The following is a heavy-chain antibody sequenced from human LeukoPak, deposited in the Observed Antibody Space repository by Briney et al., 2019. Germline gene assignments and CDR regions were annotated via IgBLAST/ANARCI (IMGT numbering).Heavy chain of an antibody. V-gene: IGHV4-59*08. J-gene: IGHJ4*02. CDR3: ARLGHMTTVTTEDY. Sequence: SETLSLTCTVSGGSISSYYWSWIRQPPGKGLEWIGYIYYSGSTNYNPSLKSRVTISVDTSKNQFSLKLSSVTAADTAVYYCARLGHMTTVTTEDYWGQGTLVTVSS. CDR1: GGSISSYY. D-gene: IGHD4-17*01. CDR2: IYYSGST.